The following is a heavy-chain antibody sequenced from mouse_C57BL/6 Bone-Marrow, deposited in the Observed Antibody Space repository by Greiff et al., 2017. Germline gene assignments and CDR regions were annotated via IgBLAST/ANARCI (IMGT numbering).Heavy chain of an antibody. Sequence: VQLQQSGAELVMPGASVKLSCKASGYTFTSYWMHWVKQRPGQGLAWIGEIDPSDSYTNYNQKFKGKSTLTVDKSSSTAYMQLSSLTSEDSAVYYCAREAVDGYYPLNYFDYWGQGTTLTVSA. D-gene: IGHD2-3*01. CDR1: GYTFTSYW. J-gene: IGHJ2*01. CDR3: AREAVDGYYPLNYFDY. V-gene: IGHV1-69*01. CDR2: IDPSDSYT.